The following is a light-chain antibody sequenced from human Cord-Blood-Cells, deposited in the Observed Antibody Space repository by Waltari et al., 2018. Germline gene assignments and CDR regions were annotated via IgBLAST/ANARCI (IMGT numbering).Light chain of an antibody. J-gene: IGLJ3*02. Sequence: QSVLTQPPSVSGAPGQRVTISYTVRRSNTGAGYDLHWYQQLPVTAPKVLIYGNSNRPSGVSDRFSGSKSGTSASLAITWLHAEDEADYYCQSYDSSLSAWVFGGVTKLTVL. CDR3: QSYDSSLSAWV. V-gene: IGLV1-40*01. CDR2: GNS. CDR1: RSNTGAGYD.